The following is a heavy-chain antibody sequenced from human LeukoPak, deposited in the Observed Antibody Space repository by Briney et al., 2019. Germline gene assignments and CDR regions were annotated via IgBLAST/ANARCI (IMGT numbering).Heavy chain of an antibody. D-gene: IGHD5-24*01. CDR1: GGTFSSYA. CDR3: ARVRGRDGYNYGY. J-gene: IGHJ4*02. CDR2: IIPIFGTA. V-gene: IGHV1-69*13. Sequence: SVKVSCKASGGTFSSYAISWVRQAPGQGLEWMGGIIPIFGTANYAQKFQGRVTITADESTSTAYMELSSLRSEDTAVYCCARVRGRDGYNYGYWGQGTLVTVSS.